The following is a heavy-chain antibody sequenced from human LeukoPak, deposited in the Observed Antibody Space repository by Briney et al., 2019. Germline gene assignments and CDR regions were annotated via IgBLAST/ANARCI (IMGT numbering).Heavy chain of an antibody. CDR3: SRDRIYYYDSSGYNSGNAFDI. D-gene: IGHD3-22*01. Sequence: ASVKVSCKASGYTFTGYYIHWVRQAPGQGLEWMGWINPNSGGTNYAQKFQGRVTMTRDTSMSTAYMELSGLRSDDTAVYYCSRDRIYYYDSSGYNSGNAFDIWGQGTMVTVSS. V-gene: IGHV1-2*02. CDR2: INPNSGGT. CDR1: GYTFTGYY. J-gene: IGHJ3*02.